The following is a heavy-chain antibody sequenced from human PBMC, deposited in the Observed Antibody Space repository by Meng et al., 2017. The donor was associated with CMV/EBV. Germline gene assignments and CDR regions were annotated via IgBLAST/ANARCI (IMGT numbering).Heavy chain of an antibody. CDR3: ARESGGYCSSTSCPIDY. J-gene: IGHJ4*02. Sequence: SVKVSCKASGGTFSSYAISWVRQAPGQGLEWMGGTIPIFGTANYAQKFQGRVTITTDESTSTAYMEPSSLRSEDTAVYYCARESGGYCSSTSCPIDYWGQGTLVTVSS. V-gene: IGHV1-69*05. D-gene: IGHD2-2*01. CDR2: TIPIFGTA. CDR1: GGTFSSYA.